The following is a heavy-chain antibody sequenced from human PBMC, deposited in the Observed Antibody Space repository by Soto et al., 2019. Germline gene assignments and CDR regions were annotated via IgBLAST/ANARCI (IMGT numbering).Heavy chain of an antibody. D-gene: IGHD3-3*01. CDR3: ARGGQDFWSGPFDY. V-gene: IGHV4-4*07. Sequence: XETLCLTCTVSDCSLSTYICNWIRQPAGKGLEWIGRIDNSGNTNYNPSLKSRVTMSADTSRNQFSLKLNSVTAADTAVYYCARGGQDFWSGPFDYWGQGALVTVSS. J-gene: IGHJ4*02. CDR2: IDNSGNT. CDR1: DCSLSTYI.